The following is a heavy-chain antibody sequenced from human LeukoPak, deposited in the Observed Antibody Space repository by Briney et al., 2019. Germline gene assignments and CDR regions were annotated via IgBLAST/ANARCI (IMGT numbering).Heavy chain of an antibody. J-gene: IGHJ4*02. CDR1: GGSISNDY. D-gene: IGHD3-22*01. V-gene: IGHV4-4*07. CDR3: ARGFRNYYDSSGFDY. CDR2: LYTRGTT. Sequence: SETLSLTCTVSGGSISNDYWSWIRQPAGKGLEWIGRLYTRGTTNYNPSLMSRVTMSFDTSKNQFSLKLNSVTAADTAVYYCARGFRNYYDSSGFDYWGQGILVTVSS.